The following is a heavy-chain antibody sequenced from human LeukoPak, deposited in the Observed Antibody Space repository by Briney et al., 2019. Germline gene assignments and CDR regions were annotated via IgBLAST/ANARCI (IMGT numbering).Heavy chain of an antibody. CDR3: ARLMTTVTTNDY. J-gene: IGHJ4*02. Sequence: ASVKVSCKASGYTLTGYYMHWVRQAPGQGLEWMGWINPNSGGTNYAQKFQGRVTMTRDTSISTAYMELSRLRSDDTAVYYCARLMTTVTTNDYWGQGTLVTVSS. V-gene: IGHV1-2*02. D-gene: IGHD4-17*01. CDR1: GYTLTGYY. CDR2: INPNSGGT.